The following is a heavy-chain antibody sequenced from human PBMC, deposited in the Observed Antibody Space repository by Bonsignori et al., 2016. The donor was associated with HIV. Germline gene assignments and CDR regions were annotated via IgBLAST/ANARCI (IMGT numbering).Heavy chain of an antibody. D-gene: IGHD6-19*01. J-gene: IGHJ4*02. CDR1: GFTFNNYE. CDR2: ISSSGSII. V-gene: IGHV3-48*03. Sequence: GESLKISCAASGFTFNNYEMNWVRQAPGKGLEWISYISSSGSIIYYVDSVKGRFTISRDNAKNSLYLQMNSLRAEDTAIYYCARGSGTGWYRGTHFDYWGQATLVTVSS. CDR3: ARGSGTGWYRGTHFDY.